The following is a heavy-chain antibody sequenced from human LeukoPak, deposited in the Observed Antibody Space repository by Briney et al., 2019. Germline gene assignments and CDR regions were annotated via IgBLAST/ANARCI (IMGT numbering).Heavy chain of an antibody. CDR1: GGTYCTFKNYA. CDR2: IIPMSGTG. J-gene: IGHJ3*01. CDR3: ARGANRTPMVRGATVVLDVFDV. Sequence: ASVKVSCKSSGGTYCTFKNYAINWVRQAPGQGPEWMGGIIPMSGTGNPAEKFQDRVAITADESTTTVYLDLTSLTFEDTAVYYCARGANRTPMVRGATVVLDVFDVWGQGTVITVSS. V-gene: IGHV1-69*13. D-gene: IGHD3-10*01.